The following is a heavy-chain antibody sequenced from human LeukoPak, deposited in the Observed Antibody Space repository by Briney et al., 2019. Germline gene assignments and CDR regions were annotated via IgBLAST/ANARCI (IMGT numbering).Heavy chain of an antibody. D-gene: IGHD3-10*01. Sequence: PSGTLSLTCTVSGGSISSGGYYWSWIRQHPGKGLEWIGYIYYSGSTYYNPSLKSRVTISVDTSKNQFSLKLSSVTAADTAVYYCASSQWFGDAFDIWGQGTMVTVSS. J-gene: IGHJ3*02. CDR3: ASSQWFGDAFDI. V-gene: IGHV4-31*03. CDR1: GGSISSGGYY. CDR2: IYYSGST.